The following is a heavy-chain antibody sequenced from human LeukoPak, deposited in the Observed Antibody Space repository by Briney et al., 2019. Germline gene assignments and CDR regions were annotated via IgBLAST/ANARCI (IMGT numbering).Heavy chain of an antibody. CDR2: IYHSGST. Sequence: SETLSLTCAVSGGSISSSNWWSWVRQPPGKGLEWIGEIYHSGSTNYNPSLKSRVTISVDTSKNQFSLKLSSVTAADTAVYYCARCKKNYYDSSGYHGDWFDPWGQGTLVTVSS. CDR1: GGSISSSNW. J-gene: IGHJ5*02. V-gene: IGHV4-4*02. D-gene: IGHD3-22*01. CDR3: ARCKKNYYDSSGYHGDWFDP.